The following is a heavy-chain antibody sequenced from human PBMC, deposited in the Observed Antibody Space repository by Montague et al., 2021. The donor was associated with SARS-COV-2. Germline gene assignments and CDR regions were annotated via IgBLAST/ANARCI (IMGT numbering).Heavy chain of an antibody. CDR1: GGSINNYY. D-gene: IGHD3-22*01. J-gene: IGHJ6*02. CDR2: IYYSGST. Sequence: SETLSLTCTVSGGSINNYYWSWILQPPARGLEWIGYIYYSGSTDYSPSLQGRVTISLDTSKNKFSLKVTSVTAADTAVYYCARGGGYYNYGLDVWGPGTTVTVSS. CDR3: ARGGGYYNYGLDV. V-gene: IGHV4-59*01.